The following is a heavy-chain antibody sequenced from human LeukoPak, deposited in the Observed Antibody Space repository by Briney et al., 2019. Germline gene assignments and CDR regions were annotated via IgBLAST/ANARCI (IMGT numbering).Heavy chain of an antibody. J-gene: IGHJ4*02. V-gene: IGHV3-23*01. CDR3: VTARLFSGSYYFDY. Sequence: GGSLRLSCAASGFTFSNYAMNWVRLAPGKGLEWVSTISGSSDSTYYADSVKGRFTISRDNSKNTLYLQMNSLRAEDTAVYYCVTARLFSGSYYFDYWGQGTLVTASS. D-gene: IGHD2-21*01. CDR2: ISGSSDST. CDR1: GFTFSNYA.